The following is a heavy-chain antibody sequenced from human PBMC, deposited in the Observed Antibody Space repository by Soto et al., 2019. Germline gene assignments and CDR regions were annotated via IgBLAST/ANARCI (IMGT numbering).Heavy chain of an antibody. CDR3: ARVLGYCISTSCYAAPFGFDP. J-gene: IGHJ5*02. CDR1: VGTFSSYA. Sequence: QVQLVQSGAEVKKPGSSVKVSCKASVGTFSSYAISWVRQAPGQGLEWMGGIIPIFGTANYAQKFQGRVTITADESTSTAYMELSSLRSEDTAVYYCARVLGYCISTSCYAAPFGFDPWGQGTLVTVSS. V-gene: IGHV1-69*12. D-gene: IGHD2-2*01. CDR2: IIPIFGTA.